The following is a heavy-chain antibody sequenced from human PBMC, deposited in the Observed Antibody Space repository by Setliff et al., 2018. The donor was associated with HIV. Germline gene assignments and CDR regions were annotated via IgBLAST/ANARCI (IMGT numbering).Heavy chain of an antibody. D-gene: IGHD3-22*01. CDR1: GGTISSYY. J-gene: IGHJ2*01. Sequence: SETLSLTCTVSGGTISSYYWSWIRQPPGKGLEWIGYVYYTGSTNYNPSLKSRVTISRDTSKSQFSLKLSSVTAADTAVYYCARHQGKYYDSSGYSGWFFDLWGRGTLVTV. CDR3: ARHQGKYYDSSGYSGWFFDL. CDR2: VYYTGST. V-gene: IGHV4-59*08.